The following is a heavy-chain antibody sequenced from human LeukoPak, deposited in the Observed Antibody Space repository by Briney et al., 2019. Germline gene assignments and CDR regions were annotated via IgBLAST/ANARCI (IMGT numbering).Heavy chain of an antibody. CDR3: AIIPNFGMGV. CDR2: INPSGGTT. Sequence: GASVKVSCKASGYTFTSYYIHWVRQVPGQGLEWMGMINPSGGTTIYAPKFQGRVNMTRDTYASTVYMEVSSPRSEDTAMFYCAIIPNFGMGVWGQGTTVTVSS. J-gene: IGHJ6*02. V-gene: IGHV1-46*01. CDR1: GYTFTSYY.